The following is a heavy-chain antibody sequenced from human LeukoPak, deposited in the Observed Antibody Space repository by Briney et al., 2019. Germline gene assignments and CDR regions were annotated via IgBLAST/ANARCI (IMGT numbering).Heavy chain of an antibody. D-gene: IGHD3-22*01. Sequence: PSETLSLTCTVSGDSVSSDYLWGWVRQPPGKELEWIGSMYHSGSTYYNPSLKSRVTISIDTSKNQSSLRLSSVTAADTAVYYCVRRKADSSGYYYVDFWGQGTLVTVSS. CDR3: VRRKADSSGYYYVDF. V-gene: IGHV4-38-2*02. CDR1: GDSVSSDYL. CDR2: MYHSGST. J-gene: IGHJ4*02.